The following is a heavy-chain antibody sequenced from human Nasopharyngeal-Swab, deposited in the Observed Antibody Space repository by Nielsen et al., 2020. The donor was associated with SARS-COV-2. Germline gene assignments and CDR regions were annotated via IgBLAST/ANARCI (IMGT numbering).Heavy chain of an antibody. V-gene: IGHV3-21*01. CDR1: GFTFSSYS. J-gene: IGHJ6*03. CDR2: ISSSSSYI. D-gene: IGHD5-18*01. Sequence: GESLKISCAASGFTFSSYSMNWVRQAPGKGLEWVSSISSSSSYIYYADSVKGRFTISIDNAKNSLYLQMNSLRAEDTAVYYCARDWDTAMVTNYYYYMGVWGKGTTVTVSS. CDR3: ARDWDTAMVTNYYYYMGV.